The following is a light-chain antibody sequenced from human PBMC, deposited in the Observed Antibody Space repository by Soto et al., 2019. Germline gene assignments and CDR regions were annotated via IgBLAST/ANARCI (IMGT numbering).Light chain of an antibody. V-gene: IGKV3-20*01. J-gene: IGKJ1*01. CDR1: QSVSSSY. CDR3: QKYGST. CDR2: GAS. Sequence: EIVLTQSPGTLSLSPGERATLSCRASQSVSSSYLAWYQQKPGQAPRLLIYGASSRATGIPDRFSGSGSGTDFTLTISRLEPEDFAVYYCQKYGSTFGQGTKVEIK.